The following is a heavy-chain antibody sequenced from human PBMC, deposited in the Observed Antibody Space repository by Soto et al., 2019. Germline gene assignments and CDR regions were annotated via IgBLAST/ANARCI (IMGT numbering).Heavy chain of an antibody. Sequence: QVHLHESGPGLVKPSQTLSLTCTVSGGSLTSNGYYWSWIRQRPEKGLEWLGYIYYSGTTHFNPSLKSRLSISMDTSNNQFSLNLTSVTAADTAVYFCARDLLYRAVFEIWGQGTLVTVSA. CDR3: ARDLLYRAVFEI. J-gene: IGHJ3*02. D-gene: IGHD3-3*01. CDR1: GGSLTSNGYY. V-gene: IGHV4-31*03. CDR2: IYYSGTT.